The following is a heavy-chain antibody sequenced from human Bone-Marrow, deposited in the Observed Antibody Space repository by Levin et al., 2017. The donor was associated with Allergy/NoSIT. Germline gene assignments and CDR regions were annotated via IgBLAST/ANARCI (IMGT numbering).Heavy chain of an antibody. V-gene: IGHV3-11*01. CDR2: ISSRGSST. CDR3: ARDLSTVTREGALDV. CDR1: GFTFSDYF. Sequence: SLKISCAASGFTFSDYFMNWIRQTPGKGPEWVSYISSRGSSTYYPDSVKGRFTISRDNAKNSLYLQMNSLRAEDTAVYFCARDLSTVTREGALDVWGKGTTVTVSS. J-gene: IGHJ6*04. D-gene: IGHD4-17*01.